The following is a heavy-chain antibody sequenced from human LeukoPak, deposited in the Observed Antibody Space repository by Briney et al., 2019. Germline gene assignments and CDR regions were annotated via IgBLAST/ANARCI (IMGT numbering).Heavy chain of an antibody. CDR1: GGSISSNSDY. D-gene: IGHD3-10*01. J-gene: IGHJ2*01. Sequence: PSETLSLTCTVSGGSISSNSDYWGWIRQPPGKGLEWIGSIYYSWSTYNNPSLKTRVTISVDTSKNHFSLKRSSVTAADSALYYRARHLPDGSRLTWYFDLWGRGTLVTVS. CDR2: IYYSWST. CDR3: ARHLPDGSRLTWYFDL. V-gene: IGHV4-39*01.